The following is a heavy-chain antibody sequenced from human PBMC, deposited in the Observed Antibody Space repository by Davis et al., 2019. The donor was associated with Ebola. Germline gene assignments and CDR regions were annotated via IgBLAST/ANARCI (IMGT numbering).Heavy chain of an antibody. CDR1: GGSISSYY. CDR2: IYYSGSI. CDR3: ARDPGRYCINGECYTSRGWFDP. D-gene: IGHD2-8*01. J-gene: IGHJ6*04. V-gene: IGHV4-39*07. Sequence: PSETLSLTCTVSGGSISSYYWGWIRQTPGKGLEWIGSIYYSGSIYYNPSLKSRVTISVDTSKNQISLKLRSVTAADTAVYYCARDPGRYCINGECYTSRGWFDPWGKGTTVTVSS.